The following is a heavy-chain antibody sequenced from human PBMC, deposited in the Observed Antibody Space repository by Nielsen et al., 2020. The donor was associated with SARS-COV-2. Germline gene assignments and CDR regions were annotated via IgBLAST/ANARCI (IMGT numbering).Heavy chain of an antibody. CDR1: GFTFSNYA. J-gene: IGHJ4*02. D-gene: IGHD3-9*01. Sequence: GESLKISCSASGFTFSNYAMHWVRQAPGKGLEYVSAISSNVYSTYYADSVKGRFTISRDNSKNTLYLQMSSLRAEDTAVYYCARVEFDIYDYWGQGTLVTVPS. CDR3: ARVEFDIYDY. CDR2: ISSNVYST. V-gene: IGHV3-64D*09.